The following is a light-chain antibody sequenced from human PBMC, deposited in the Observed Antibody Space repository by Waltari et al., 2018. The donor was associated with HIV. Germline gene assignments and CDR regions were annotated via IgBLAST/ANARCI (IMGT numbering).Light chain of an antibody. CDR2: ENY. Sequence: QSVLTQPPSVSAAPGQKVNISCSGSSSNIGNNYVSWYQHLPGTAPNPLISENYKRPSGIPDRFSGSKSGTSATLGITGLQPGDEADYYCGTWDSSLSAGVFGGGTKLTVL. J-gene: IGLJ2*01. V-gene: IGLV1-51*02. CDR3: GTWDSSLSAGV. CDR1: SSNIGNNY.